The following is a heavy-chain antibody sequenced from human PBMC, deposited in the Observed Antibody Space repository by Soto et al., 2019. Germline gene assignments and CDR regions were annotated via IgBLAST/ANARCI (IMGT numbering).Heavy chain of an antibody. J-gene: IGHJ6*02. D-gene: IGHD4-17*01. CDR2: IIPIFGTA. Sequence: AVTISCTSSTGTFRSYAISWVGQAPGQGLEWMGGIIPIFGTANYAQKFQGRVTITADESTSTAYMELSSLRSEDTAVYYCARDRDYGDYYYYYGMDVWGQGTTVTVSS. CDR3: ARDRDYGDYYYYYGMDV. V-gene: IGHV1-69*01. CDR1: TGTFRSYA.